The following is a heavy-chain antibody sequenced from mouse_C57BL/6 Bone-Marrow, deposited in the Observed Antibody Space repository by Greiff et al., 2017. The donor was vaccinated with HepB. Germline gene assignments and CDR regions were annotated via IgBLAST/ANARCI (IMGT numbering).Heavy chain of an antibody. CDR1: GFNIKDDY. J-gene: IGHJ4*01. D-gene: IGHD2-5*01. CDR2: IDPENGDT. Sequence: VQLQQSGAELVRPGASVKLSCTASGFNIKDDYMHWVKQRPEQGLEWIGWIDPENGDTEYASKFQGKATITADTSSNTAYLQLSSLTSEDTAVYYCTTGYYSNSSMDYWGQGTSVTVSS. CDR3: TTGYYSNSSMDY. V-gene: IGHV14-4*01.